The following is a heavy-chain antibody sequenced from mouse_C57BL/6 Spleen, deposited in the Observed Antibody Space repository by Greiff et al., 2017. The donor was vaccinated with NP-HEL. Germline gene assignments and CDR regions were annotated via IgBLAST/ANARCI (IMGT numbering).Heavy chain of an antibody. V-gene: IGHV1-80*01. CDR3: ARSRQLRLLHFDY. D-gene: IGHD3-2*02. CDR2: IYPGDGDT. Sequence: VQLQQSGAELVKPGASVKISCKASGYAFSSYWMNWVKQRPGKGLEWIGQIYPGDGDTNYNGKFKGKATLTADKSSSTAYMQLSSLTSEDSAVYFCARSRQLRLLHFDYWGQGTTLTVSS. CDR1: GYAFSSYW. J-gene: IGHJ2*01.